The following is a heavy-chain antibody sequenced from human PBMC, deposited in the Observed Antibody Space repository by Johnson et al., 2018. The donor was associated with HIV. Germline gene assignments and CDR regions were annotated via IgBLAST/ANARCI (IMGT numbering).Heavy chain of an antibody. D-gene: IGHD6-6*01. CDR2: IRYDGSNK. Sequence: QVQLVESGGGVVQPGGSLRLSCAASGFTFSSYGMHWVRQAPGKGLEWVAFIRYDGSNKYYANSVKGRFTISRDNSKNTLYMQMNSLRAEDTALYYCAKDTTFSSSHACDIWCQGKMVTVSS. CDR1: GFTFSSYG. CDR3: AKDTTFSSSHACDI. J-gene: IGHJ3*02. V-gene: IGHV3-30*02.